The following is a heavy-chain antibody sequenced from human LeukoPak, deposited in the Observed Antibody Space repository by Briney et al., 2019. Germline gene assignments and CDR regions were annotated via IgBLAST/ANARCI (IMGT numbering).Heavy chain of an antibody. Sequence: PSETLSLTCTVSGGSISSYYWSWIRQPPGKGLEWIGYIYYSGSTNYNPSLESRVTISVDTSKNQFSPKLSPVTAADTAVYYCAGLGAPGGGSYYFDYWGQGTLVTVSS. D-gene: IGHD2-15*01. V-gene: IGHV4-59*01. J-gene: IGHJ4*02. CDR1: GGSISSYY. CDR2: IYYSGST. CDR3: AGLGAPGGGSYYFDY.